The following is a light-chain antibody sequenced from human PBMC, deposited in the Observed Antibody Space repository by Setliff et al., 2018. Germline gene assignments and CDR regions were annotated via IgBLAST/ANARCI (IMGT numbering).Light chain of an antibody. CDR1: AADVGAYNY. V-gene: IGLV2-14*03. CDR2: DVA. CDR3: GSYSTRTSLDV. Sequence: QSALTQPASVSGSPGQSITISCTGSAADVGAYNYVSWYQQHPGKAPKLIIYDVANRPSGVSDRFSGSKSGNTASLTISGLRAEDEADYYCGSYSTRTSLDVFGTGTKVTVL. J-gene: IGLJ1*01.